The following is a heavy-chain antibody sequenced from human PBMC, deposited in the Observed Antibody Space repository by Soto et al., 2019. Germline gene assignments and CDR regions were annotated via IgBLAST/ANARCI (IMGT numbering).Heavy chain of an antibody. CDR2: IYYSGST. CDR3: ARHLGIAAAGDFDY. Sequence: SETLSLTCTVSGGSISSSSYYWGWIRQPPGKGLEWIGSIYYSGSTYYNPSLKSRVTISVDTSKNQFSLKLSSVTAADTAVYYCARHLGIAAAGDFDYWGQGTLVTVSS. J-gene: IGHJ4*02. V-gene: IGHV4-39*01. CDR1: GGSISSSSYY. D-gene: IGHD6-13*01.